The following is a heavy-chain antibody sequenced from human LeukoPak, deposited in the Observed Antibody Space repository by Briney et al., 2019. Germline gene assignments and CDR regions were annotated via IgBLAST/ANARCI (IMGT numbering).Heavy chain of an antibody. J-gene: IGHJ5*02. D-gene: IGHD3-16*01. CDR2: IYTSGST. CDR3: AKVTMGDVWFDP. V-gene: IGHV4-61*02. CDR1: GGSISSGSYY. Sequence: SETLSLTCTVSGGSISSGSYYWSWIRQPAGKGLEWIGRIYTSGSTNYNPSLKSRVTISVDTSKNQFSLKLSSVTAADTAVYYCAKVTMGDVWFDPWGQRTLVTVSS.